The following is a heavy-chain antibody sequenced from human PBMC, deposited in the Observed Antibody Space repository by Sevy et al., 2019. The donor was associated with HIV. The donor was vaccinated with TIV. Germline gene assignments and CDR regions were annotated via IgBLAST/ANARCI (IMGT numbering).Heavy chain of an antibody. Sequence: GGSLRLSCVASGFTFSTSVIHWVRQAPGKGLEWAAAISHDGNGKYYADSMKGRFTISRDNSKNTVYLQISSLRSEDTAVYYCAREGGSSGYCGYFDHWGQGTQVTVSS. D-gene: IGHD3-22*01. CDR3: AREGGSSGYCGYFDH. CDR2: ISHDGNGK. CDR1: GFTFSTSV. V-gene: IGHV3-30-3*01. J-gene: IGHJ4*02.